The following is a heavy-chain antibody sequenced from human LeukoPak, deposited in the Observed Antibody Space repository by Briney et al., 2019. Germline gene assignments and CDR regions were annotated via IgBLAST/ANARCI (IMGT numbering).Heavy chain of an antibody. D-gene: IGHD5-24*01. CDR2: IYYSGST. Sequence: PGESLRLSCAASRFTFSSYGMHWVRQPPGKGLEWIGSIYYSGSTYYNPSLKSRVTISVDTSKNQFSLKLSSVTAADTAVYYCASGDGYNDYWGQGTLVTVSS. V-gene: IGHV4-39*07. J-gene: IGHJ4*02. CDR3: ASGDGYNDY. CDR1: RFTFSSYG.